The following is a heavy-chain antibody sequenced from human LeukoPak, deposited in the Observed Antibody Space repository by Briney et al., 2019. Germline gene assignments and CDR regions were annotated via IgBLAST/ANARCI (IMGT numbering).Heavy chain of an antibody. V-gene: IGHV1-46*01. CDR2: IYPRDGST. Sequence: GASVKVSCKASGYTFTGYYIHWVRQAPGQGLEWMGMIYPRDGSTSYAQKFQGRVTVTRDTSTSTVHMELSGLRSKDTAVYYCARDQEGFDYWGQGTLVTVSS. CDR1: GYTFTGYY. J-gene: IGHJ4*02. CDR3: ARDQEGFDY.